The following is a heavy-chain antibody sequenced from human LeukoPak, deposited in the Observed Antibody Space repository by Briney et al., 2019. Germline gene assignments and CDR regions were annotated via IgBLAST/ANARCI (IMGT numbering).Heavy chain of an antibody. CDR2: INHSGST. CDR1: GGSFSGYY. V-gene: IGHV4-34*01. J-gene: IGHJ4*02. CDR3: ARRGRVAARYFDY. D-gene: IGHD6-6*01. Sequence: SETLSLTCAVYGGSFSGYYWSWIRQPPGKGLEWIGEINHSGSTNYNPSLKSRVTISVDTSKNQFSLKLSSVTAADTAVYYCARRGRVAARYFDYWGQGTLVTVSS.